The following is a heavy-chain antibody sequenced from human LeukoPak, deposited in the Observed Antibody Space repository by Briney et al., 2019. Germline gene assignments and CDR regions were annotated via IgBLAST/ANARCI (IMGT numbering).Heavy chain of an antibody. CDR2: IIPIFGTA. CDR3: ARDLEVVAATYLGYYYGMDV. J-gene: IGHJ6*02. CDR1: GGTFSSYA. Sequence: ASVKVSCTASGGTFSSYAISWVRQAPGQGLEWMGGIIPIFGTANYAQKFQGRVTITADESTSTAYMELSSLRSEDTAVYYCARDLEVVAATYLGYYYGMDVWGQGTTVTVSS. V-gene: IGHV1-69*01. D-gene: IGHD2-15*01.